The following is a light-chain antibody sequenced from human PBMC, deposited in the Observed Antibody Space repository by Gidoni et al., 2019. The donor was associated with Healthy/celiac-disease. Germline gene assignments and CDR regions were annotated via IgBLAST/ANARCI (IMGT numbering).Light chain of an antibody. CDR2: DVS. CDR3: SSYTSSSTLV. J-gene: IGLJ2*01. Sequence: PGQSITISCTGTSSDVGGYNYVSWYQQHPGKAPKLMIYDVSNRPSGVSNRFSGSKSGNTASLTISGLQAEDESDYYCSSYTSSSTLVFGGGTKLTVL. V-gene: IGLV2-14*03. CDR1: SSDVGGYNY.